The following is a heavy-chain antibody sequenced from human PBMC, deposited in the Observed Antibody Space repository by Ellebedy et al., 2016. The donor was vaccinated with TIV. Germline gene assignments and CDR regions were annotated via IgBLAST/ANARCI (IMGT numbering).Heavy chain of an antibody. V-gene: IGHV4-59*01. CDR1: GGSISNFY. Sequence: SETLSLTCTVSGGSISNFYWGWIRQPPRKGLEWIGYIYYSGSTHYNPSLKSRVSISVDTSKNQFSLRLSSLTAADTAVYYCARQKAVAGTFIIDYWGQGTLVTVSS. CDR3: ARQKAVAGTFIIDY. D-gene: IGHD6-19*01. CDR2: IYYSGST. J-gene: IGHJ4*02.